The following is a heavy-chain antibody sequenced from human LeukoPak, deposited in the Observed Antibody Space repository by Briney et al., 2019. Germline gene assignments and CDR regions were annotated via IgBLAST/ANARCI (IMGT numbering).Heavy chain of an antibody. Sequence: PGGSLRLSCAASAFTSNTNWMHWVRHVPGRGLEWVSRINGDEGSTNYADSVKGRFTIYRDYAKDTLYLHMNSLSAEDTAVYYCARGAKWAYYFDYWGQGTLVTVSS. CDR3: ARGAKWAYYFDY. CDR2: INGDEGST. CDR1: AFTSNTNW. J-gene: IGHJ4*02. D-gene: IGHD1-26*01. V-gene: IGHV3-74*01.